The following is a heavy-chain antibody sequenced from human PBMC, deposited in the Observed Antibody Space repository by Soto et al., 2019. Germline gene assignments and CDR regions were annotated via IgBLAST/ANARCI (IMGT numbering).Heavy chain of an antibody. CDR2: ISSSSSYT. Sequence: WESXRLSCASSGFTFIDYDIIWIRHAPGKGLELVSYISSSSSYTNYADSVKGRFPISRDNAKNSLYLQMNSLRAEDTAVYYSATAGYYDTSGYNRTPFDHWGQGTLVTVSS. J-gene: IGHJ5*02. CDR1: GFTFIDYD. V-gene: IGHV3-11*06. CDR3: ATAGYYDTSGYNRTPFDH. D-gene: IGHD3-22*01.